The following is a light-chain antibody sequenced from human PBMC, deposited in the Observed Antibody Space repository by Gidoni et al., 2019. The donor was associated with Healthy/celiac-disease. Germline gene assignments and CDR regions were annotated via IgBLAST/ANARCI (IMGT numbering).Light chain of an antibody. Sequence: IVMCRSPLSLPVTPGEPASISCRSSQSLLHSNGYNYLDWYLQKPGQSPQLLIYLGSNRASGVADRVSGSGSGTEVKMKISRVEGEDDGVYDCMKALQTPPRTFGQGTRVEIK. V-gene: IGKV2-28*01. J-gene: IGKJ5*01. CDR1: QSLLHSNGYNY. CDR3: MKALQTPPRT. CDR2: LGS.